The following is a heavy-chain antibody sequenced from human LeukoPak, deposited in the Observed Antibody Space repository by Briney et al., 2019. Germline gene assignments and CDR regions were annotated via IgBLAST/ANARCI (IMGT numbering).Heavy chain of an antibody. J-gene: IGHJ4*02. V-gene: IGHV5-51*01. CDR2: IYTDDSDA. CDR1: GYSFPSYW. D-gene: IGHD5-24*01. Sequence: GESLKISCKGSGYSFPSYWIAWVRQMPGKGLEWMGIIYTDDSDARYSPSFQGQVTISADKSINTAYLQWTSLKASDAAMYYCARGRWLQSSFDFWGQGTLVTVSS. CDR3: ARGRWLQSSFDF.